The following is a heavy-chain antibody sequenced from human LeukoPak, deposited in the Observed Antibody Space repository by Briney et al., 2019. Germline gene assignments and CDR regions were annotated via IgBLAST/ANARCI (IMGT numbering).Heavy chain of an antibody. CDR2: IYSGGST. CDR3: ASNYYYGSGNYDY. D-gene: IGHD3-10*01. J-gene: IGHJ4*02. CDR1: GFTVSSNY. V-gene: IGHV3-53*01. Sequence: PGGSLRLSCAASGFTVSSNYMSWVRQAPGKGLEWVSVIYSGGSTYYADSAKGRFTISRDNSKNTLYLQMNTLRAEDTAVYYCASNYYYGSGNYDYWGQGTLVTVSS.